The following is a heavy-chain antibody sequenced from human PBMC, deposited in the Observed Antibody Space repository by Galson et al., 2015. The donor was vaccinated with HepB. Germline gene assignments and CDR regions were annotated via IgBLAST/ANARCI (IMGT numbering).Heavy chain of an antibody. CDR3: ARVETGSSGWSPNPYNWFDP. V-gene: IGHV7-4-1*02. CDR2: INTNTGSP. Sequence: SVKVSCKASGYTFTSYAMNWVRQAPGQGLEWMGWINTNTGSPTYAQGFTGRFVFSLDTSVSTAYLQISSLKAEDTAVYYCARVETGSSGWSPNPYNWFDPWGQGTLVTVSS. D-gene: IGHD6-19*01. J-gene: IGHJ5*02. CDR1: GYTFTSYA.